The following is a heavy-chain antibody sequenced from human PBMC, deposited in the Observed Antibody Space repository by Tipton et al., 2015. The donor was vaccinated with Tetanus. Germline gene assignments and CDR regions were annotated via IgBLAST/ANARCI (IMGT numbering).Heavy chain of an antibody. CDR1: GGSISSYY. Sequence: TLSLTCTVSGGSISSYYWTWIRPPPGRGLEWIGYVHYSGSTNYSPSLRSRVTISVDTSKNQFSLKLSSVTAADTAVYYCARHVHGFGALLTPAATHYYYGMDVWGQGTTVTVSS. CDR2: VHYSGST. J-gene: IGHJ6*02. V-gene: IGHV4-59*08. D-gene: IGHD2-2*01. CDR3: ARHVHGFGALLTPAATHYYYGMDV.